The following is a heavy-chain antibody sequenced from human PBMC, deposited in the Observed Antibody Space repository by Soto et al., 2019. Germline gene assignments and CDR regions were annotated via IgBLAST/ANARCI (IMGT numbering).Heavy chain of an antibody. D-gene: IGHD3-3*01. CDR3: ASDELGGAYDFWH. J-gene: IGHJ4*02. V-gene: IGHV3-66*01. CDR2: ISNGGGT. CDR1: GFSVTNYF. Sequence: EVQLVESGGGLVQPGGSLRLSCAASGFSVTNYFMTWVRQAPGKGLEWVSVISNGGGTSYADYVKCRFTISRDNSKNTLYLKMNTLRAEDTAVYYCASDELGGAYDFWHGGQGTLVTVSS.